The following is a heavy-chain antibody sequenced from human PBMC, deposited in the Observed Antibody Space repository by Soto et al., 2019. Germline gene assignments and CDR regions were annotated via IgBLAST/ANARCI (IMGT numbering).Heavy chain of an antibody. CDR3: AFVDVYVTPSPQDV. CDR1: GYRFTSYG. V-gene: IGHV1-18*01. D-gene: IGHD3-16*01. CDR2: INAYNGNT. J-gene: IGHJ6*02. Sequence: QVQLVQSGAEVKNPGASVKVSCKASGYRFTSYGIGWVRQAPGQGLEWMGWINAYNGNTNYAQHLQGRVTLTTDRSAGTASLELSSLRSNDTAVYYCAFVDVYVTPSPQDVWGQGTTVTVSS.